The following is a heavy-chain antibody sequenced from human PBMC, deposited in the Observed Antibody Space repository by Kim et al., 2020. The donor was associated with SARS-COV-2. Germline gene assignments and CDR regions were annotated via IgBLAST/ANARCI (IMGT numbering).Heavy chain of an antibody. V-gene: IGHV4-34*01. CDR2: INHSGST. CDR3: ARGFGYSYGYIWFDY. CDR1: GGSFSGYY. J-gene: IGHJ4*02. Sequence: SETLSLTCAVYGGSFSGYYWSWIRQPPGKGLEWIGEINHSGSTNYNPSLKSRVTISVDTSKNQFSLKLSSVTAADTAVYYCARGFGYSYGYIWFDYWGQGTLVTVSS. D-gene: IGHD5-18*01.